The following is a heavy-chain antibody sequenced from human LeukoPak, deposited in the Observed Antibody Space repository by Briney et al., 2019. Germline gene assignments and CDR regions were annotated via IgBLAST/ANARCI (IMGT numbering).Heavy chain of an antibody. CDR2: ISGSGGST. CDR1: GFTFSSYA. CDR3: AKDQYYYDSSGYLGYFDY. D-gene: IGHD3-22*01. Sequence: QTGGSLRLSCAASGFTFSSYAMSWVRQPPGKGLEWVSAISGSGGSTYYADSVKGRFTISRDNSKNTLYLQMNSLRAEDTAVYYCAKDQYYYDSSGYLGYFDYWGQGTLVTVSS. V-gene: IGHV3-23*01. J-gene: IGHJ4*02.